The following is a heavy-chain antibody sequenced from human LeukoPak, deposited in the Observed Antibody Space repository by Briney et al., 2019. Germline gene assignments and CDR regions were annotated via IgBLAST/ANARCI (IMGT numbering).Heavy chain of an antibody. CDR2: IYYSGST. J-gene: IGHJ3*02. D-gene: IGHD2-15*01. CDR3: ARVTRSPRVVVAANDDAFDI. CDR1: GGSISSSSYY. Sequence: QASETLSLTCTVSGGSISSSSYYWGWIRQPPGKGLEWIGSIYYSGSTYYNPSLKSRVTISVDTSKNQFSLKLSSVTAADTAVYYCARVTRSPRVVVAANDDAFDIWGQGTMVTVSS. V-gene: IGHV4-39*07.